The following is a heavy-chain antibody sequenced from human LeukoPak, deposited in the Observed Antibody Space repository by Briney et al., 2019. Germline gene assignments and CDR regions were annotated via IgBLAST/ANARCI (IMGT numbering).Heavy chain of an antibody. V-gene: IGHV4-34*01. J-gene: IGHJ3*02. Sequence: SETLSLTCAVYGGSFSGYYWSWIRQPPGKGLEWIGEINHSGSTNYNPSLKSRVTISVDTSKNQFSLKLSSVTAADTAVYYCASGFGDYYVGDAFDIWGRGTMVTVSS. CDR3: ASGFGDYYVGDAFDI. D-gene: IGHD4-17*01. CDR2: INHSGST. CDR1: GGSFSGYY.